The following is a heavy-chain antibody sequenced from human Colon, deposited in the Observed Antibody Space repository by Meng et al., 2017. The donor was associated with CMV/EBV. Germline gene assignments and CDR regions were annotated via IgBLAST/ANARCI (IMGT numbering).Heavy chain of an antibody. CDR2: ISSSSSYI. CDR1: GFTFSSYS. Sequence: GGSLRLSCAASGFTFSSYSMNWVRQAPGKGLEWVSSISSSSSYIYYADSVKGRFTIFRDNAKNSLYLQMNSLRAEDTAVYYCARGGGAARPYYYGMDVWGQGTTVTVSS. D-gene: IGHD6-6*01. V-gene: IGHV3-21*01. CDR3: ARGGGAARPYYYGMDV. J-gene: IGHJ6*02.